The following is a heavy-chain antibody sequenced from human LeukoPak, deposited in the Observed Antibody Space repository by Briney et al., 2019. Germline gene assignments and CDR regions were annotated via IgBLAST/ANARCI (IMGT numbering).Heavy chain of an antibody. CDR3: ARDSGGIAAAGKRYFQH. J-gene: IGHJ1*01. V-gene: IGHV6-1*01. CDR2: TYYRSKWYN. Sequence: SQTLSLTCAISGYSVSSNSAAWNWIRQSPSRGLEWLGRTYYRSKWYNDYAVSVKSRITINPDTSKNQFSLQLNSATPEDTAVYYCARDSGGIAAAGKRYFQHWGQGTLVTVSS. D-gene: IGHD6-13*01. CDR1: GYSVSSNSAA.